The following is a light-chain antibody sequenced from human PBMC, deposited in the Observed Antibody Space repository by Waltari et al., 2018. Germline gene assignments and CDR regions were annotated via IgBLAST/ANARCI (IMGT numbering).Light chain of an antibody. CDR1: QDINSY. V-gene: IGKV1-9*01. J-gene: IGKJ5*01. Sequence: DIQLTQSPSFLSASVGDRVVITCRASQDINSYLAWYQQKPGKAPTLLIYAGSTLQTGVPSRFSGSGSGTELTLTISSLQPEDFATYYCQQVNSYPITFGQGTLLDNK. CDR2: AGS. CDR3: QQVNSYPIT.